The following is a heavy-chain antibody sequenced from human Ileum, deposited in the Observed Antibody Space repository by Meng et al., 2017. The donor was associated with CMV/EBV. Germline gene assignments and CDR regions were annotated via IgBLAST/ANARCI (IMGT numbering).Heavy chain of an antibody. J-gene: IGHJ4*02. Sequence: GESLKISCAASGFTFGSIGMHWVRQTPGKGLEWVAFIQDDGSSEFYADSVKGRFTISRDNSKNTLYLQMNSLRAEDTAVYYCAGGDGWHFDSWGQGTLVTVSS. CDR2: IQDDGSSE. D-gene: IGHD2-21*02. V-gene: IGHV3-30*02. CDR3: AGGDGWHFDS. CDR1: GFTFGSIG.